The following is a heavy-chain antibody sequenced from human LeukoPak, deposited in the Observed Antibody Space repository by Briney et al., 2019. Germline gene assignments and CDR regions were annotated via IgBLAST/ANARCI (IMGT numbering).Heavy chain of an antibody. J-gene: IGHJ6*02. CDR1: GGSVSSGSYY. Sequence: SETLSLTCTVSGGSVSSGSYYWSWIRQPPGKGLEWIGYIYYSGSTKYNPSLKSRVTISVDTSKNQFSLKLSSVTAADTAVYYCASVYKYGMDVWGQGTTVIVSS. CDR2: IYYSGST. CDR3: ASVYKYGMDV. V-gene: IGHV4-61*01.